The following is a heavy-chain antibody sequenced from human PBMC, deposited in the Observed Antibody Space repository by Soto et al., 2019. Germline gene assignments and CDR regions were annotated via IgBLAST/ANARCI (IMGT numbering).Heavy chain of an antibody. Sequence: SETLSLTCTVSGCSISRSNYYWVWIRQPPGKVLEWIGSIYYSGSTYYNPSLKSRVTISVDTSKNQFSLKLSSVTAADTAVYYCARHDLGSSWYRQPHGYFDYWGQGTLVTVSS. CDR1: GCSISRSNYY. CDR3: ARHDLGSSWYRQPHGYFDY. V-gene: IGHV4-39*01. CDR2: IYYSGST. J-gene: IGHJ4*02. D-gene: IGHD6-13*01.